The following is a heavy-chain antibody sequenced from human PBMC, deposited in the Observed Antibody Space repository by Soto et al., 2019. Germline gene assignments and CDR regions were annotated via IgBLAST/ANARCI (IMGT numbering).Heavy chain of an antibody. V-gene: IGHV4-30-4*01. CDR1: GDSIISGNHC. CDR2: IFYSGTA. J-gene: IGHJ5*02. CDR3: ARTDYGTAYFDP. D-gene: IGHD3-10*01. Sequence: PSETLSLTCTVSGDSIISGNHCFIGIGQPPGKGLEWIGYIFYSGTAYYNPSLKSRLTISVDTSKNQFSLKLSSVTAADTAVYYCARTDYGTAYFDPWGQGSLVTVSS.